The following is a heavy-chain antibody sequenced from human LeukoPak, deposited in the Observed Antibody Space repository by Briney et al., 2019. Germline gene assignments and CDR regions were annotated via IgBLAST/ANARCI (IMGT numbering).Heavy chain of an antibody. CDR1: GFTFSSYA. CDR2: ISGSGGST. J-gene: IGHJ4*02. D-gene: IGHD5-24*01. Sequence: GGSLRLSCAASGFTFSSYAMSWVRQAPGKGLEWVSAISGSGGSTYYADSVKGRFTISRDNSKNTLFLQMNSLRAEDTAMYYCASGGRWLQAPFDFWGQGTLVTVSS. CDR3: ASGGRWLQAPFDF. V-gene: IGHV3-23*01.